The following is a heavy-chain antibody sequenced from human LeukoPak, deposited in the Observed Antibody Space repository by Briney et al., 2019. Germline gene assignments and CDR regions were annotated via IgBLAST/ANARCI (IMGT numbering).Heavy chain of an antibody. CDR2: INHSGST. Sequence: PSETLSLTCAVYGGSFSGYYWSWIRQPPGKGLEWIGEINHSGSTNYNPSLKSRVTISVDTSKNQFSLKLSSMTAADTAVYYCARGGYYGDYLFDYWGQGTLVTVSS. J-gene: IGHJ4*02. D-gene: IGHD4-17*01. V-gene: IGHV4-34*01. CDR1: GGSFSGYY. CDR3: ARGGYYGDYLFDY.